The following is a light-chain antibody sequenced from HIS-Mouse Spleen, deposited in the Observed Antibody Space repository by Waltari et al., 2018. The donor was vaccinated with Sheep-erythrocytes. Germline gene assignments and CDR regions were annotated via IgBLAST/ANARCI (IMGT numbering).Light chain of an antibody. CDR2: QDS. CDR1: KLGDKY. J-gene: IGLJ3*02. Sequence: SYELTQPPSVSVSPGQTASITCSGDKLGDKYACWYQQKPGQSPVPVLYQDSKRPSGIPERFSGSHSGNTATLTISGTQAMDEADYYCQAWDSSTAWVFGGGTKLTVL. V-gene: IGLV3-1*01. CDR3: QAWDSSTAWV.